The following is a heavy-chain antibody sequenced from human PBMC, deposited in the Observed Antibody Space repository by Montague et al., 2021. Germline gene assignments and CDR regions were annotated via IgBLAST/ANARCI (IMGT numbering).Heavy chain of an antibody. CDR1: GFTFGTYA. J-gene: IGHJ5*02. D-gene: IGHD3-22*01. Sequence: SLRLSCAASGFTFGTYAMSWVRQAPGKGLEWVALISHDGSNKYYADSVRGRFTVSRDNSKNTLYLQTSSLRADDTAVYYCARWRVYYDSSGYAAWGRGTLVTVSS. CDR3: ARWRVYYDSSGYAA. CDR2: ISHDGSNK. V-gene: IGHV3-30-3*01.